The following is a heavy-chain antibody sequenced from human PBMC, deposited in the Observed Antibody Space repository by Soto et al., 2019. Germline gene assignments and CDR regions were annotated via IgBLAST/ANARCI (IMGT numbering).Heavy chain of an antibody. CDR1: GGTFSSYA. D-gene: IGHD3-22*01. J-gene: IGHJ4*02. CDR3: ASAPRTYYYDSSGYYSLAY. V-gene: IGHV1-69*12. Sequence: QVQLVQSGAEVKKPGSSVKVSCKASGGTFSSYAISWVRQAPGQGLEWMGGIIPIFGTANYAQKFQGRVTISADESTITAYMELSSMRSEDTAVYYCASAPRTYYYDSSGYYSLAYWGQGTLVTVSS. CDR2: IIPIFGTA.